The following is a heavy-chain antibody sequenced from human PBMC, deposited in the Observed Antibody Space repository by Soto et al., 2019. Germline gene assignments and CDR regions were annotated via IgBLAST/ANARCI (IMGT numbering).Heavy chain of an antibody. Sequence: VQLVESGGGVVQPGRSLRLSCAASGFTFSSYGMHWVRQAPGKGLEWVAVISYDGSNKYYADSVKGRFTISRDNSKNTLYLQMNSLRAEDTAVYYCAKSGSGYERAVDPWGQGTLVTVSS. D-gene: IGHD6-25*01. J-gene: IGHJ5*02. CDR3: AKSGSGYERAVDP. CDR2: ISYDGSNK. V-gene: IGHV3-30*18. CDR1: GFTFSSYG.